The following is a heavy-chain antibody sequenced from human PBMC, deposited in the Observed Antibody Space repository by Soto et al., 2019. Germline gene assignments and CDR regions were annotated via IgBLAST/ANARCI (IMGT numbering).Heavy chain of an antibody. V-gene: IGHV1-69*13. CDR2: IIPIFGTA. J-gene: IGHJ5*02. D-gene: IGHD3-22*01. Sequence: SVKVSCKASGGTFSSYAISWVRQAPGRGLEWMGGIIPIFGTANYAQKFQGRVTITADESTSTAYMELSSLRSEDTAVYYCAREVYYDSSGYSKVRWFDPWGQGTLVTVSS. CDR3: AREVYYDSSGYSKVRWFDP. CDR1: GGTFSSYA.